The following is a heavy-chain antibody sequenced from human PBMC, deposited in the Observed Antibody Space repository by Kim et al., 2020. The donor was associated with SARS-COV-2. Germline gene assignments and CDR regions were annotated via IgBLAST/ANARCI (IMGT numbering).Heavy chain of an antibody. V-gene: IGHV5-51*01. J-gene: IGHJ3*02. CDR2: IYPGDSDT. D-gene: IGHD6-13*01. CDR3: ASPVRPGYSSSRGAFDI. CDR1: GYSFTSYW. Sequence: GESLKISCKGSGYSFTSYWIGWVRQMPGKGLEWMGIIYPGDSDTRYSPSFQGQVTISADKSISTAYLQWSSLKASDTAMYYCASPVRPGYSSSRGAFDIWGQGTMVTVSS.